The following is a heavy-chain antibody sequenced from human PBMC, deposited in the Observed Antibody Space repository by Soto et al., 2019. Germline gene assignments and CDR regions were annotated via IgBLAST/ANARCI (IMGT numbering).Heavy chain of an antibody. CDR2: IIPIFGTA. CDR1: GGTFSSYA. J-gene: IGHJ4*02. V-gene: IGHV1-69*13. D-gene: IGHD3-22*01. Sequence: SVKVSCKASGGTFSSYAISWVQQAPGQGLEWMGGIIPIFGTANYAQKFQGRVTITADESTSTAYMELSSLRSEDTAVYYCARVYYYDSSGYYPLFGYWGQGTLVTVSS. CDR3: ARVYYYDSSGYYPLFGY.